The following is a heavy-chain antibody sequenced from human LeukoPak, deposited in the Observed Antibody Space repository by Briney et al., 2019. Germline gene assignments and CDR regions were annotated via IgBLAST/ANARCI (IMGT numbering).Heavy chain of an antibody. Sequence: PSETLSLTCTVSGGSISSSSYYWGWIRQPPGKGLEWIGSIYYSGSTYYNPSLKSRVTISVDTSKNQFSLKLSSVTAADTAVYYCARETYYHDSSGYYFPLYYYYYYMDVWGKGTTVTVSS. D-gene: IGHD3-22*01. V-gene: IGHV4-39*07. CDR3: ARETYYHDSSGYYFPLYYYYYYMDV. J-gene: IGHJ6*03. CDR2: IYYSGST. CDR1: GGSISSSSYY.